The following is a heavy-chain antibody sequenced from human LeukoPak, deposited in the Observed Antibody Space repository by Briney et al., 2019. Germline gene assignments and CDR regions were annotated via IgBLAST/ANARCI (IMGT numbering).Heavy chain of an antibody. Sequence: GGSLRLSCAASGFTFSSYGMHWVHQAPGKGLEWVAFIRYDGSNKYYADSVKGRFTISRDNSKNTLHLQMNSLRAEDTAVYYCAKDSNYYYYMDVWGKGTTVTVSS. CDR1: GFTFSSYG. CDR2: IRYDGSNK. V-gene: IGHV3-30*02. CDR3: AKDSNYYYYMDV. J-gene: IGHJ6*03.